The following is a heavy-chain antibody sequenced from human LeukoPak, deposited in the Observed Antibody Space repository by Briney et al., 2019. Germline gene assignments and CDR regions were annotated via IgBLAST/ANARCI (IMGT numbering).Heavy chain of an antibody. V-gene: IGHV1-8*01. J-gene: IGHJ4*02. D-gene: IGHD6-19*01. Sequence: ASVKVSCKASGYTFTSYDINWVRQATGQGLEWMGWMNPNSGNTGYAQKFQGRVTMTRNTSISTAYMELRSLRSDDTAVYYCARAPRTAVAGTFDYWGQGTLVTVSS. CDR2: MNPNSGNT. CDR3: ARAPRTAVAGTFDY. CDR1: GYTFTSYD.